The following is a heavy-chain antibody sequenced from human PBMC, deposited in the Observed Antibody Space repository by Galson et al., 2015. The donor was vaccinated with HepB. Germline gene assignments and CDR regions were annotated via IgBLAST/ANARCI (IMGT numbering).Heavy chain of an antibody. Sequence: LRLSCAASGFTFSFYCMSWVRQAPGKGLEWVASIKQDGSEKYYVDSVKGRFTISRDNAKNSLYLQMNSLRADDTAVYYCARDVAVAVLGSFDVWGHGTMVTVSS. CDR3: ARDVAVAVLGSFDV. CDR1: GFTFSFYC. V-gene: IGHV3-7*01. CDR2: IKQDGSEK. J-gene: IGHJ3*01. D-gene: IGHD6-19*01.